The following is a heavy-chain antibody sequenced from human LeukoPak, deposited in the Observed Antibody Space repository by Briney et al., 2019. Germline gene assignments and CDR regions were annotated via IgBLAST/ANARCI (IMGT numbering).Heavy chain of an antibody. V-gene: IGHV3-11*06. CDR2: ISSSSSYT. CDR1: GFTFSDYY. J-gene: IGHJ6*02. CDR3: ARFLDDYYYYGMDV. D-gene: IGHD2/OR15-2a*01. Sequence: GGSLRLSCAASGFTFSDYYMSWIRQAPGKGLEWVSYISSSSSYTNYADSVKGRLTISRDNAKNSLYLQMNSLRAEDTAVYYCARFLDDYYYYGMDVWGQGTTVTVSS.